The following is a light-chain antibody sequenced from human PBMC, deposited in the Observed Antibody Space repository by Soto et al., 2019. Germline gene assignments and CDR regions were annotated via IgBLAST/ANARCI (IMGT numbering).Light chain of an antibody. CDR2: GAS. Sequence: AIQMTQSPSSLSASVGDRVTITCRASQDIRKDLARYQQKPGKAPQILIYGASTLQTGVASRFSGSGSATDFTLTISSLQPEDYAAYYCLQDYNYPFTFGQGTKVDIK. CDR1: QDIRKD. CDR3: LQDYNYPFT. V-gene: IGKV1-6*01. J-gene: IGKJ2*01.